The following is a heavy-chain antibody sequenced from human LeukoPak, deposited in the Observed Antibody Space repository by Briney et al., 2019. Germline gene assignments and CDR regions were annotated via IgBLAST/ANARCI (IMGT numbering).Heavy chain of an antibody. CDR3: VKDAGSSWAYNWFDP. CDR2: ISWNSGSI. V-gene: IGHV3-9*03. J-gene: IGHJ5*02. Sequence: GGSLRLSCAASGFTFDDYATHWVRQAPGKGLEWVSGISWNSGSIGYADSVKGRFTISRDNAKNSLYLQMNSLRAEDMALYYCVKDAGSSWAYNWFDPWGQGTLVIVSS. CDR1: GFTFDDYA. D-gene: IGHD6-13*01.